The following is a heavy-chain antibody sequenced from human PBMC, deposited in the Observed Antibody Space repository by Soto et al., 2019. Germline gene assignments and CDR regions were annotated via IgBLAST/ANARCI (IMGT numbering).Heavy chain of an antibody. CDR3: ARHGHSGYDSGYYYYGMDV. J-gene: IGHJ6*02. D-gene: IGHD5-12*01. Sequence: GQSLNIYCTVSGYRFSTDGSGSERQMQGKGLEWMGIIYPGDSDTRYSPSFQGQVTISADKSISTAYLQWSSLKASDTAMYYCARHGHSGYDSGYYYYGMDVCGQGPTGYVSS. CDR1: GYRFSTDG. CDR2: IYPGDSDT. V-gene: IGHV5-51*01.